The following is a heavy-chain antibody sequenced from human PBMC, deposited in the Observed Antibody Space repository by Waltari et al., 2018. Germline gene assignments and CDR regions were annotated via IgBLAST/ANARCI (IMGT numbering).Heavy chain of an antibody. CDR1: GFTFSSYS. CDR3: ARLRIQLWSYLDP. CDR2: ISSSSSYI. D-gene: IGHD5-18*01. J-gene: IGHJ5*02. V-gene: IGHV3-21*01. Sequence: EVQLVESGGGLVKPGGSLRLSCAASGFTFSSYSMNWVRQAPGKGLEWVSSISSSSSYIYYADSVKGRFTISRDNAKNSLYLQMNSLRAEDTAVYYCARLRIQLWSYLDPWGQGTLVTVSS.